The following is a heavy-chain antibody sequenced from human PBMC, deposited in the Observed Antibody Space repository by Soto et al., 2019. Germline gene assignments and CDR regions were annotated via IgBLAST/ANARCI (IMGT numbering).Heavy chain of an antibody. J-gene: IGHJ3*01. D-gene: IGHD5-12*01. V-gene: IGHV4-4*02. CDR2: IYHTGTT. CDR1: GDSISSNNW. Sequence: QVQLQESGPGLVKPSGTLSLTCAVSGDSISSNNWWSWVRQSPEKGLEWIGEIYHTGTTNYNPSLKGRVTISVDKSKNQSSMKLTSMTAADSAVYYCAKDYCGSDAPDTWGQGTMVTVSS. CDR3: AKDYCGSDAPDT.